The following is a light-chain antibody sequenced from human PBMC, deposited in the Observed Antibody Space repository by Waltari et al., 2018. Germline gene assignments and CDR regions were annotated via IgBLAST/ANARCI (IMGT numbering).Light chain of an antibody. CDR1: SSNIGSNY. Sequence: QSVLTQPPSASGTPGQRVTISCSGSSSNIGSNYVYWYQQLPGTAPKLLIYTSDQRPPGVPDRFSCSKSGTSASLAIGGLRSEDEADYYCAAWDDSLSGRVFGGGTKLTVL. V-gene: IGLV1-47*01. CDR2: TSD. CDR3: AAWDDSLSGRV. J-gene: IGLJ3*02.